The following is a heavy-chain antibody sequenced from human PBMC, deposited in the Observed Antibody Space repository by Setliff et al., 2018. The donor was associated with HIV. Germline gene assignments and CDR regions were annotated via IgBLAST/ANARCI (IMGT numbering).Heavy chain of an antibody. CDR3: ARMRTDASGLFDY. D-gene: IGHD6-19*01. J-gene: IGHJ4*02. CDR1: GFALRTYGVR. V-gene: IGHV2-70*04. CDR2: IDWDDDK. Sequence: SGPTLVHPTQTLTLTCTFSGFALRTYGVRVNWIRQPPGKALEWLARIDWDDDKFYSTSLKTRLTISRDTSENQVVLTMTNMNPMDTATYYCARMRTDASGLFDYWGQGILVTV.